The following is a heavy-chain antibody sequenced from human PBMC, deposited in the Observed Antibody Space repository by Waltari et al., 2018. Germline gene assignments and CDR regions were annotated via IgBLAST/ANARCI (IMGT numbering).Heavy chain of an antibody. V-gene: IGHV4-38-2*02. Sequence: QVQLQESGPGLVKPSETLSLTCTVSGYSISSGFYWGWIRPSPGKGLEWIGSIYNSGRAYYSPSLKSRVTISVDVSNNQFSMSLSSVTAADTAIYYCVKDNWNYNWFDPWGQGTLVTVSS. CDR1: GYSISSGFY. D-gene: IGHD1-20*01. CDR3: VKDNWNYNWFDP. CDR2: IYNSGRA. J-gene: IGHJ5*02.